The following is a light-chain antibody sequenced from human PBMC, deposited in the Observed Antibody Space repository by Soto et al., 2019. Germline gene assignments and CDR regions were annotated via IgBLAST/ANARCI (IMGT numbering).Light chain of an antibody. CDR3: ASYVGSDIWV. V-gene: IGLV2-8*01. Sequence: QSALTQPPSASGSPGQSVTISCTGTSSDVGAYKYVSWYQQYPGKAPKLMIYEVSKRPSGVPDRFSGAKSGNTASLTVSGLQAEDEADYYRASYVGSDIWVFGGGSKLTVL. CDR2: EVS. CDR1: SSDVGAYKY. J-gene: IGLJ3*02.